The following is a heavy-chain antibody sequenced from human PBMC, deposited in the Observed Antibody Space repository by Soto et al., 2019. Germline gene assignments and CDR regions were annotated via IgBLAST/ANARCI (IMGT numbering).Heavy chain of an antibody. CDR3: AKDLIVSWSGYGSHPGDNFDY. J-gene: IGHJ4*02. CDR1: GFTFSSYG. V-gene: IGHV3-30*18. Sequence: QVQLVESGGGVVQPGRSLRLSCAASGFTFSSYGMHWVRQAPGKGLEWVAVISYDGSNKYYADSVKGRFTISRDNSKNTLYLPMNSLRAEDTAVYYCAKDLIVSWSGYGSHPGDNFDYWGQGTLVTVSS. D-gene: IGHD3-3*01. CDR2: ISYDGSNK.